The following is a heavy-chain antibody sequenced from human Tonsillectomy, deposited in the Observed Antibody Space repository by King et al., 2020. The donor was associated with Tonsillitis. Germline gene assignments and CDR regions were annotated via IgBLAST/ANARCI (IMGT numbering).Heavy chain of an antibody. CDR3: ARGYGSTSYNWFDP. CDR2: ISYDGKTE. CDR1: GFIFSSNA. V-gene: IGHV3-30*04. D-gene: IGHD2-2*01. J-gene: IGHJ5*02. Sequence: VQLVESGGGVVQPGRALRLSCAASGFIFSSNAMHWVRQAPGKGLEWVAVISYDGKTEYYADSVKGRFTISRDNSNNTVYLQMGSLRGEDTAVYYCARGYGSTSYNWFDPWGQGTLVTVSS.